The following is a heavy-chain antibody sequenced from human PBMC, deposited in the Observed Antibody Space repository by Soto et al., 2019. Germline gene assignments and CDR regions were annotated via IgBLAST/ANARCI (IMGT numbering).Heavy chain of an antibody. CDR1: GFTFSSYA. J-gene: IGHJ6*02. V-gene: IGHV3-30-3*01. CDR3: ARDSAQLPEYYYGMAV. Sequence: PGGSLRLSCAASGFTFSSYAMHWVRQAPGKGLEWVAVISYDGSNKYYADSVKGRFTISRDNSKNTLYLQMNSLRAEDTAVYYCARDSAQLPEYYYGMAVWGQGTTVTVSS. CDR2: ISYDGSNK. D-gene: IGHD2-2*01.